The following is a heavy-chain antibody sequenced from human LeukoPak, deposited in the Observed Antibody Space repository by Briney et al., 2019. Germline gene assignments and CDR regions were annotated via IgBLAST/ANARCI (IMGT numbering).Heavy chain of an antibody. CDR2: IYSDNT. CDR1: GFTVSSNS. D-gene: IGHD4/OR15-4a*01. V-gene: IGHV3-53*01. CDR3: ARRAGAYSHPYDY. Sequence: GSLRLSCTVSGFTVSSNSMSWVRQAPGKGLEWVSFIYSDNTHYSDSVKGRFTISKDNSKNTLYLQMNSLRAEDTAVYYCARRAGAYSHPYDYWGQGTLVTVSS. J-gene: IGHJ4*02.